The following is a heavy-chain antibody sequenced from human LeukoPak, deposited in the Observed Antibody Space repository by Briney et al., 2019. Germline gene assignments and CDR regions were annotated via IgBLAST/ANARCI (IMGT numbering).Heavy chain of an antibody. J-gene: IGHJ3*02. Sequence: GESLKISCKGSGYNFSYYWIGWVRQMPGKGLEWMGIVYPDDSDTRYSPSFQGQVTISADKSISTAYLQWSSLKASDTAIYYCARPNSPHLNDAFDIWGQGTLVTVSS. CDR3: ARPNSPHLNDAFDI. V-gene: IGHV5-51*01. D-gene: IGHD5-18*01. CDR1: GYNFSYYW. CDR2: VYPDDSDT.